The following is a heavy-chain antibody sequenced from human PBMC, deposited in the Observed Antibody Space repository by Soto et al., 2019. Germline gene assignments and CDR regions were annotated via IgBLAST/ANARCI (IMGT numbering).Heavy chain of an antibody. CDR2: IKQDGSEK. V-gene: IGHV3-7*02. CDR3: ARSYNSEFDY. CDR1: GFTFSTYW. D-gene: IGHD6-19*01. Sequence: GGSLRLSCAASGFTFSTYWMGWVRQAPGKGLEWVANIKQDGSEKYYVDSVKGRFTISRDNAKSSLYLQVNSLRAEDTAVYYCARSYNSEFDYWGQGTLVTVSS. J-gene: IGHJ4*02.